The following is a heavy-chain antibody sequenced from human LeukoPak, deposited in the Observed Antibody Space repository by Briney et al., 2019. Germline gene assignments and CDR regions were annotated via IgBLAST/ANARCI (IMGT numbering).Heavy chain of an antibody. D-gene: IGHD3-10*01. V-gene: IGHV1-69*06. CDR3: ARDYQGVTVGFDP. CDR2: IIPIFGTA. Sequence: SVKVSCKASRGTFSSYAISWVRQARGQGLEWMGGIIPIFGTANYAQKFQGRVTITADKSTSTAYMELSSLRSEDTAVYYCARDYQGVTVGFDPWGQGSLVTVSS. CDR1: RGTFSSYA. J-gene: IGHJ5*02.